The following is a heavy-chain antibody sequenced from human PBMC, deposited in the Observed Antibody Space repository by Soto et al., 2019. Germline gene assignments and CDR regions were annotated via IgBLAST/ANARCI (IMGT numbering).Heavy chain of an antibody. D-gene: IGHD6-13*01. CDR2: VNTYNGNP. V-gene: IGHV1-18*01. CDR1: GYTFTNYA. Sequence: ASVKVSCKASGYTFTNYAISWVRQAPGRGLEWMGWVNTYNGNPNYAQIFQGRVTMTTDTSTGTAYMELRSLKSDDSAIYYCARDSQYSTSWQRFDSWGQ. CDR3: ARDSQYSTSWQRFDS. J-gene: IGHJ5*01.